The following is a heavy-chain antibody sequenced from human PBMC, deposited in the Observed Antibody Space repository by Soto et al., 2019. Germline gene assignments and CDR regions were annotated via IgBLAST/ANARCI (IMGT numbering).Heavy chain of an antibody. CDR3: ARDSNVDTAMVTGYYYYGMDV. CDR1: GGSISSYY. D-gene: IGHD5-18*01. CDR2: IYYSGST. Sequence: PSETLSLTCTVSGGSISSYYWSWIRQPPGKGLEWIGYIYYSGSTNYNPSLKSRVTISVDTSKNQFSLKLSSVTAADTAVYYCARDSNVDTAMVTGYYYYGMDVWGQGTTVTVSS. J-gene: IGHJ6*02. V-gene: IGHV4-59*01.